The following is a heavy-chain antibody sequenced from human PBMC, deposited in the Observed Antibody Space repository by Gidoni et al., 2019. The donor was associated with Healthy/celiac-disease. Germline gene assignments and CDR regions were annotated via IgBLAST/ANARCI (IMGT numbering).Heavy chain of an antibody. CDR1: GRSISSSSYY. CDR3: ASLWFGEYDY. V-gene: IGHV4-39*07. Sequence: QLQLQESGPGLVKPSETLSLTCTVSGRSISSSSYYWGWFRHPPGKGLACIGSISYSGSNYYNPSRKSRVTISVDTSKNQFSLKLSSVTAADTAVYYCASLWFGEYDYWGQGTLVTVSS. D-gene: IGHD3-10*01. J-gene: IGHJ4*02. CDR2: ISYSGSN.